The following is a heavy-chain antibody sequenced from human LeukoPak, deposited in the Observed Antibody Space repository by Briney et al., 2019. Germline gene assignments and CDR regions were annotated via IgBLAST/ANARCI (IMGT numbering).Heavy chain of an antibody. CDR3: ARATQIVVVPAAPFDP. CDR1: GYTFTSYD. CDR2: MNPNSGNT. V-gene: IGHV1-8*01. Sequence: GASVKVSCKASGYTFTSYDINWVRQATGQGLEWMGWMNPNSGNTGYAQKFQGRVTMTRDTSTSTVYMELSSLRSEDTAVYYCARATQIVVVPAAPFDPWGQGTLVTVSS. J-gene: IGHJ5*02. D-gene: IGHD2-2*01.